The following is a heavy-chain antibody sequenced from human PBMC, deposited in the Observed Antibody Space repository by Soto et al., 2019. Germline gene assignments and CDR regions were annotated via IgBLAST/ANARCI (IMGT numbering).Heavy chain of an antibody. J-gene: IGHJ4*02. V-gene: IGHV4-59*01. D-gene: IGHD4-17*01. Sequence: SETLSLTCTVSGGSISSYYWSWIRQPPGKGLEWIGYIYYSGSTNYNPSLKSRVTISVDTSKNQFSLKLSSVTAADTAVYYCAREVDYGGPHYFAYWGQGTLVTVSS. CDR1: GGSISSYY. CDR3: AREVDYGGPHYFAY. CDR2: IYYSGST.